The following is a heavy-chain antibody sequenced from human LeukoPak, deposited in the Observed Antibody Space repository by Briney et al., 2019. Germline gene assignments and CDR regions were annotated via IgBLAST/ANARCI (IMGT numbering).Heavy chain of an antibody. CDR1: GGSISSYY. V-gene: IGHV4-4*07. D-gene: IGHD2-8*01. Sequence: SETLSLTCTVSGGSISSYYWSWIRQPAGKGLEWIGRIYTSGSTNYNPSLKSRVTMSVDTSKNQFSLMLSSVTAADTAVYYCARRYCSNGVCCLDYWGQGTLVTVSS. J-gene: IGHJ4*02. CDR2: IYTSGST. CDR3: ARRYCSNGVCCLDY.